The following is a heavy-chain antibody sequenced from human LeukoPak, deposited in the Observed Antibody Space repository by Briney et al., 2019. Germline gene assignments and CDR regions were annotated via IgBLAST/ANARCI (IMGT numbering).Heavy chain of an antibody. CDR2: IYYSGST. CDR1: GGSISSYY. Sequence: NPSETLSLTCTVSGGSISSYYWSWIRQPPGKGLEWIGYIYYSGSTNYNPSLKSRVTISVDTSKNQFSLKLSSVTAADTAVYYCAKDRRITMIVVVPADFDYWGRGTLVTVSS. J-gene: IGHJ4*02. V-gene: IGHV4-59*01. CDR3: AKDRRITMIVVVPADFDY. D-gene: IGHD3-22*01.